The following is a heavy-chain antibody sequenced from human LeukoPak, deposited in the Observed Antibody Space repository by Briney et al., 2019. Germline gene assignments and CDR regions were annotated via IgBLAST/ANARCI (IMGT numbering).Heavy chain of an antibody. CDR1: GFTFSSYG. CDR2: IRYDGSNK. V-gene: IGHV3-30*02. J-gene: IGHJ3*02. D-gene: IGHD6-19*01. Sequence: PGGSLRLSCAASGFTFSSYGMHWVRQAPGKGLEWVAFIRYDGSNKYYADSEKGRFTISRDNSKNTLYLQMNSLRAEDTAVFYCAKDRVVAGTTGAFDIWGQGTMVTVSS. CDR3: AKDRVVAGTTGAFDI.